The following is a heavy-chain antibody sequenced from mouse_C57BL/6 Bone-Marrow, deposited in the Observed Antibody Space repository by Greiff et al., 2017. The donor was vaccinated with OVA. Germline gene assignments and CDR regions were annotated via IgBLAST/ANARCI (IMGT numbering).Heavy chain of an antibody. V-gene: IGHV1-82*01. Sequence: QVQLQQSGPELVKPGASVKISCKASGYAFSSSWMNWVKQRPGKGLEWIGRIYPGDGDTNYNGKFKSKATLTADKSSSTAYMQLSTLTSEDSAVYFCASPYAMYYWGQGTSVTVSS. CDR3: ASPYAMYY. CDR2: IYPGDGDT. CDR1: GYAFSSSW. J-gene: IGHJ4*01.